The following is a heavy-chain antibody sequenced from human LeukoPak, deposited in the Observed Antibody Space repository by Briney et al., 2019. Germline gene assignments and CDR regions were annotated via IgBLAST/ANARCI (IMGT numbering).Heavy chain of an antibody. CDR3: ARDPDYYDSSVNY. CDR2: IYSGGST. Sequence: GGSLRLSCAASGFTVSSNYMSWVRQAPGKGLEWVSVIYSGGSTYYADSVKGRFTISRDNSKNTLYLQMNSLRAEDTAVYYCARDPDYYDSSVNYWGQGTLVTVSS. V-gene: IGHV3-53*01. CDR1: GFTVSSNY. D-gene: IGHD3-22*01. J-gene: IGHJ4*02.